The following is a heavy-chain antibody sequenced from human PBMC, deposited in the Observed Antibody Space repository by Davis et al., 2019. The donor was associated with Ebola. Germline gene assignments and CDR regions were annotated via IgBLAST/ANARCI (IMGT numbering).Heavy chain of an antibody. CDR1: GYTFTDYY. D-gene: IGHD2-15*01. J-gene: IGHJ4*02. CDR2: INPNSGGT. V-gene: IGHV1-2*06. Sequence: AASVKVSCKASGYTFTDYYMHWVRQAPGQGLEWMGRINPNSGGTNYAQKFQGRATMTRDTSISTAYMELSRLRSDDTAVYYCAKKPGGVVVAATPAFDYWGQGTLVTVSS. CDR3: AKKPGGVVVAATPAFDY.